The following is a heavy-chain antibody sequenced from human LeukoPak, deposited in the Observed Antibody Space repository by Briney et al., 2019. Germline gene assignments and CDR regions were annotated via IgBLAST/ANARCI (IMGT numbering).Heavy chain of an antibody. J-gene: IGHJ4*02. Sequence: SETLSLTCTVSGGSLKNGVYSWGWIRQPPEKGLEWIGYIYHSGITYTKPSLKSRVAMSVDTSKNQFSLKLMSVTAADTAVYFCTKGDLTLIEIWGQGTLVTVSS. CDR1: GGSLKNGVYS. CDR3: TKGDLTLIEI. D-gene: IGHD3-9*01. CDR2: IYHSGIT. V-gene: IGHV4-30-2*01.